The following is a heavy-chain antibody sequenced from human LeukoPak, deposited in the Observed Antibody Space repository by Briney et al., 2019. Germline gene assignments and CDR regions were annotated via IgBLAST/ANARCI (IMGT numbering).Heavy chain of an antibody. CDR2: IRYDGSNK. CDR1: GFTFSSYG. V-gene: IGHV3-30*02. CDR3: ARAAKGYSGYDKRSAYYYYYYMDV. D-gene: IGHD5-12*01. J-gene: IGHJ6*03. Sequence: PGGSLRLSCAASGFTFSSYGMHWVRQAPGKGLEWVAFIRYDGSNKYYADSVKGRFTISRDNSKNTLYLQMNSLRAEDTAVYYCARAAKGYSGYDKRSAYYYYYYMDVWGKGTTVTISS.